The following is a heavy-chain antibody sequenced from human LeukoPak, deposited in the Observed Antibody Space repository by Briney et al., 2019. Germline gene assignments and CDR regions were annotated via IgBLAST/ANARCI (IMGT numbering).Heavy chain of an antibody. V-gene: IGHV3-7*01. D-gene: IGHD6-19*01. Sequence: GGSLRLSCAASGFTFSSYWMSWVRQAPGKGLEWVANIKQDGSEKYYVGSVKGRFTISRDNAKNSLYLQMNSLRAEDTAVYYCARDRAVAGTNRDYFDYWGQGTLVTVSS. CDR3: ARDRAVAGTNRDYFDY. CDR2: IKQDGSEK. J-gene: IGHJ4*02. CDR1: GFTFSSYW.